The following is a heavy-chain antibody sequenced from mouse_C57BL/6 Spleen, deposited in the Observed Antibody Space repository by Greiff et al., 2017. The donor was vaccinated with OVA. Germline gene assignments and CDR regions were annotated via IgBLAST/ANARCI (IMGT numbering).Heavy chain of an antibody. V-gene: IGHV1-55*01. CDR1: GYTFTSYW. J-gene: IGHJ2*01. D-gene: IGHD2-3*01. CDR2: IYPGSGST. Sequence: QVQLQQPGAELVKPGASVKMSCKASGYTFTSYWITWVKQRPGQGLEWIGDIYPGSGSTNYNEKFKSKATLTVDTSSSTAYMQLSSLTSEDSAVYYCARSDGYYRGTCDYWGQGTTLTVSS. CDR3: ARSDGYYRGTCDY.